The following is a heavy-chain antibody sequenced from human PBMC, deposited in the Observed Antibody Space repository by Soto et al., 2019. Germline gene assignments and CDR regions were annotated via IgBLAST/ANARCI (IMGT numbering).Heavy chain of an antibody. CDR3: AKAGQQLTNYYYYAMDV. V-gene: IGHV3-30*18. CDR2: ISYDGYNK. D-gene: IGHD6-13*01. Sequence: QVQLVESGGGVVQPGRSLRLSCAASGFTFSSYGMHWVRQAPGKGLEWVAVISYDGYNKYYADSVKGRFTISRDNSKNTLYLQMNSLRAEDTAVYYCAKAGQQLTNYYYYAMDVWGQGTTVTVSS. J-gene: IGHJ6*02. CDR1: GFTFSSYG.